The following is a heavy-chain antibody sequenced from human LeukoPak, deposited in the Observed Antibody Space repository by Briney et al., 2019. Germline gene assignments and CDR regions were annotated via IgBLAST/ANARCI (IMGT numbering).Heavy chain of an antibody. J-gene: IGHJ4*02. CDR2: IRYDGSNK. D-gene: IGHD3-3*01. CDR3: ARDYDFWSGFVGY. CDR1: GFTFSSYG. V-gene: IGHV3-30*02. Sequence: PGGSLRLSCAASGFTFSSYGMHLVRQAPGKGLEWVAFIRYDGSNKYYADSVKGRFTISRDNSKNTLYLQMNSLRAEDTAVYYCARDYDFWSGFVGYWGQGTLVTVSS.